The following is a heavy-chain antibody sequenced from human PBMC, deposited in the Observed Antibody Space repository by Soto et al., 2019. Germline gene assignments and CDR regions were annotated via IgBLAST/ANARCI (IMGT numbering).Heavy chain of an antibody. CDR2: IGRRSDI. CDR1: GFSFSTYS. J-gene: IGHJ6*02. V-gene: IGHV3-21*01. CDR3: AREETAWPLAYGLDV. Sequence: GGSLILSCEASGFSFSTYSMHWVRQAPGKGLEWVSSIGRRSDIYYADSVKGRFTISRDNAKNSVFLQMNSLRDEDTAVYYCAREETAWPLAYGLDVWGQGTTVTVSS. D-gene: IGHD2-21*02.